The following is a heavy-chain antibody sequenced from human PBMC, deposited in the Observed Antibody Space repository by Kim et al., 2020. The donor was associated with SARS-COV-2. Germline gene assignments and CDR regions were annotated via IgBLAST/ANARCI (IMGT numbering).Heavy chain of an antibody. CDR2: IYYSGST. J-gene: IGHJ6*02. CDR3: AIAPGSGGMHSYYYGMDV. Sequence: SETLSLTCTVSGGSISSYYWSWIRQPPGKGLEWIGYIYYSGSTNYNPSLKSRVTISVDTSKNQFSLKLSSVTAADTAVYYCAIAPGSGGMHSYYYGMDVWGQGTTVTVSS. V-gene: IGHV4-59*01. D-gene: IGHD3-10*01. CDR1: GGSISSYY.